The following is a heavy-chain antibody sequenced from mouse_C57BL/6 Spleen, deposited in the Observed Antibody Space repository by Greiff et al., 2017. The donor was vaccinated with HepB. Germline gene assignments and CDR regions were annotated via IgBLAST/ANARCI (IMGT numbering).Heavy chain of an antibody. CDR2: ILPGSGST. Sequence: QVQLQQSGAELMKPGASVKLSCKATGYTFTGYWLEWVKQRPGHGLEWIGEILPGSGSTNYNEKFKGKATFTADTSSNTAYMQLSSLTTEDSAIYYCATPSTMVTTGGYFDYWGQGTTLTVSS. J-gene: IGHJ2*01. D-gene: IGHD2-2*01. CDR3: ATPSTMVTTGGYFDY. V-gene: IGHV1-9*01. CDR1: GYTFTGYW.